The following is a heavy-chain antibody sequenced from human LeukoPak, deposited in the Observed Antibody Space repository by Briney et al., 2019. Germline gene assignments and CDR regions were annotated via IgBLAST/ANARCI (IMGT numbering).Heavy chain of an antibody. CDR1: GYTFRSCG. J-gene: IGHJ4*02. CDR2: ISAYNGNT. Sequence: ASVKVSCKASGYTFRSCGITWVRQAPGQGLEWMGWISAYNGNTNFAQKFQGRLTMTTDTSTSTAYMELRRLRSDDTAVYYCARGRRTYCGGDCESCDYWGQGTLVTVSS. V-gene: IGHV1-18*01. D-gene: IGHD2-21*02. CDR3: ARGRRTYCGGDCESCDY.